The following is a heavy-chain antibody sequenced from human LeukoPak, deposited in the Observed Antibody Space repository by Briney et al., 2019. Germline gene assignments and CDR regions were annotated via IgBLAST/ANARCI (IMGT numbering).Heavy chain of an antibody. Sequence: PGGSLRLSCAASGFTFSNYGMHWVRQAPGKGLEWVAAIWYDGSNKYYGDPVKGRFTISRGNSKNTLYLQMNSLRAEDTAAYYCARAGYGDPHFDFWGQGTLVTVSS. D-gene: IGHD4-17*01. J-gene: IGHJ4*02. CDR2: IWYDGSNK. CDR3: ARAGYGDPHFDF. CDR1: GFTFSNYG. V-gene: IGHV3-33*01.